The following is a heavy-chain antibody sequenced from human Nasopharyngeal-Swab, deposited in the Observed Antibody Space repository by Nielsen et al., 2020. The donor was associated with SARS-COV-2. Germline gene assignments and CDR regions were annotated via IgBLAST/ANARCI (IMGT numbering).Heavy chain of an antibody. D-gene: IGHD6-6*01. J-gene: IGHJ6*03. CDR2: ISAYNGNT. Sequence: WVRQAPGQGREWMGWISAYNGNTNYAQKHQGRVTMTTDTSTSTAYMELRSLRSDDTAVYYCARVSREIEYSSSLYYYYYYMDVWGKGTTVTVSS. V-gene: IGHV1-18*01. CDR3: ARVSREIEYSSSLYYYYYYMDV.